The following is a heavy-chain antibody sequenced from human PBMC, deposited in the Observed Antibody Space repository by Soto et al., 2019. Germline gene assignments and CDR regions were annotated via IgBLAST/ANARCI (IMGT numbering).Heavy chain of an antibody. V-gene: IGHV3-33*01. D-gene: IGHD2-15*01. J-gene: IGHJ3*02. CDR1: GFTFSSYG. CDR3: ARGYMDIVVVVAAPFGDAFDI. Sequence: QVQLVESGGGVVQPGRSLRLSCAASGFTFSSYGMHWVRQAPGKGLEWVAVIWYDGSNKYYADSVKGRFTISRDNSKNPLYLQMNSLRAEDTAVYYCARGYMDIVVVVAAPFGDAFDIWGQGTMVTVSS. CDR2: IWYDGSNK.